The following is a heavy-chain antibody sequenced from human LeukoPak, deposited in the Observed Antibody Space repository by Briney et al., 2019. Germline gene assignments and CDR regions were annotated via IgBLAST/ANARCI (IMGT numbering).Heavy chain of an antibody. D-gene: IGHD3-3*01. V-gene: IGHV5-51*01. J-gene: IGHJ4*02. Sequence: KISFKGSGYSFTSYWIGWVRQMPGKGLEWMGIIYPGDSDTRYSPSFQGQVTISADKSISTAYLQWSSLKASDTAMYYCAIGDFWSGYPAPYFDYWGQGTLVTVSS. CDR2: IYPGDSDT. CDR1: GYSFTSYW. CDR3: AIGDFWSGYPAPYFDY.